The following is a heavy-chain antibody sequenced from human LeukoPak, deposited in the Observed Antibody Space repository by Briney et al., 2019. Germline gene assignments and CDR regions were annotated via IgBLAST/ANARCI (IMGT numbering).Heavy chain of an antibody. CDR2: ISSSSSSI. D-gene: IGHD3-10*01. V-gene: IGHV3-11*04. CDR1: VFTFSEYY. CDR3: ASIGNY. Sequence: RGGSLRLSCAVSVFTFSEYYMSCLRRAPGKGLEWVSYISSSSSSIYYADSVKGRFTISRDNAKNSLYLQMNSLRAEDTAVYYCASIGNYWGQGTLVTVSS. J-gene: IGHJ4*02.